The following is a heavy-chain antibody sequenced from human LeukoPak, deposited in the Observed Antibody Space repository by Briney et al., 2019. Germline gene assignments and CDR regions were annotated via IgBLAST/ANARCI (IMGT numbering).Heavy chain of an antibody. CDR3: AKGDGSPATPFDY. V-gene: IGHV3-7*03. D-gene: IGHD1-26*01. CDR1: GFTFSSYA. Sequence: GGSLRLSCAASGFTFSSYAMSWVRQAPGKGLEWVANIKQDGSEKYYVDSVKGRFTISRDNAKNSLYLQMNSLRAEDTAVYYCAKGDGSPATPFDYWGQGTLVTVSS. J-gene: IGHJ4*02. CDR2: IKQDGSEK.